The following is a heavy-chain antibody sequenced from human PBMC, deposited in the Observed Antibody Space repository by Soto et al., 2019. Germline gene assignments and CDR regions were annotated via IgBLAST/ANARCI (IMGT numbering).Heavy chain of an antibody. D-gene: IGHD5-18*01. CDR1: GGTFSSYA. CDR2: IIPIFGTA. V-gene: IGHV1-69*12. CDR3: ARDHVDSDYCDY. J-gene: IGHJ4*02. Sequence: QVQLVQSGAEVKKPGSSVKVSCKASGGTFSSYAISWVRQAPGQGLEWMGGIIPIFGTANYAQKFQGRVTITAEESTSTAYMESSSLRSDDTAVYYCARDHVDSDYCDYWGQGALVTVSS.